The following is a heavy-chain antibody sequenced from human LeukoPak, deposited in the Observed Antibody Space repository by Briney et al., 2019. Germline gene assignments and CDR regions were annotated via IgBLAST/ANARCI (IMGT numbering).Heavy chain of an antibody. CDR1: GFTFSSYW. D-gene: IGHD4-17*01. J-gene: IGHJ6*02. Sequence: GGSLRLSCAASGFTFSSYWMSWVRQAPGKGLEWVANIKQDGSEKYYVGSVKGRFTISRDNAKNSLYLQMNSLRAEDTAVYYCARDQGTTVTTKTFYYYGMDVWGQGTTVTVSS. CDR3: ARDQGTTVTTKTFYYYGMDV. CDR2: IKQDGSEK. V-gene: IGHV3-7*01.